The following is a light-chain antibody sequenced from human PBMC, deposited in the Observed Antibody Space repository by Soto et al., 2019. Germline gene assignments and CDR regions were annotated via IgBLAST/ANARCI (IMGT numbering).Light chain of an antibody. J-gene: IGLJ2*01. V-gene: IGLV1-51*01. CDR3: VTWDSSLSAVV. Sequence: QSVLTQPPSVSAAPGQKVTISCSGSSSNIGNDYVCWYQQIPGTAPKLHIYDNNKRHSGIPARFSGSKSVTAAALGVTGLQTGDEAEYFCVTWDSSLSAVVFGGGTKVTVL. CDR2: DNN. CDR1: SSNIGNDY.